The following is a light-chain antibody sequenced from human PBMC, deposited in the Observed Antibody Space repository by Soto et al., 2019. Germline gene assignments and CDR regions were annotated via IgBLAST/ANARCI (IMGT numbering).Light chain of an antibody. CDR2: GAS. CDR3: QQYNNWPRGT. Sequence: TQSPGTLSLSPWERATLSCRASQSVSSYLAWYQQKPGQAPRLLIYGASTRATGIPARFSGSGSGTEFTLTISSLQSEDFAVYYCQQYNNWPRGTFGQGTKVDIK. J-gene: IGKJ1*01. CDR1: QSVSSY. V-gene: IGKV3-15*01.